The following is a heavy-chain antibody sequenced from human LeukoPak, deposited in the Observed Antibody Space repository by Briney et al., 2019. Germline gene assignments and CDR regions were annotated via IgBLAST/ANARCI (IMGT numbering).Heavy chain of an antibody. J-gene: IGHJ6*04. Sequence: KPGGSLRLSCAASGFSFSSYSMNWVRQAPGKGLEWVSYINEGSTYTYYAKSVKGRFTISRDNAKNSLYLQMNSLRGEDTAVYYCARDDAATARASGMDVWGKETTVTVSS. CDR1: GFSFSSYS. V-gene: IGHV3-21*01. CDR3: ARDDAATARASGMDV. D-gene: IGHD6-6*01. CDR2: INEGSTYT.